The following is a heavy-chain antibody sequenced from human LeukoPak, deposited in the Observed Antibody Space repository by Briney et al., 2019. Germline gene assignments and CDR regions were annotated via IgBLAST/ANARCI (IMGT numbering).Heavy chain of an antibody. CDR3: ARVGGWYEDYFDY. Sequence: GASVKVSCKASGCTFTGYYMHWVRQAPGQGLEWMGWINPNSGGTNYAQKFQGRVTMTRDTSISTAYMELSRLRSDDTAVYYCARVGGWYEDYFDYWGQGTLVTVSS. CDR2: INPNSGGT. V-gene: IGHV1-2*02. J-gene: IGHJ4*02. CDR1: GCTFTGYY. D-gene: IGHD6-19*01.